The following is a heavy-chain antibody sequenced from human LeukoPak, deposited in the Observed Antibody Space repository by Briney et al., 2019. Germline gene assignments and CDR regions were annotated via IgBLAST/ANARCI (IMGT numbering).Heavy chain of an antibody. V-gene: IGHV4-59*01. Sequence: SETLSLTCTVSGGSISSYYWSWIRRPPGKGLEWIGYIYYSGSTNYNPSLKSRVTISVDTSKNQFSLKLSSVTAADTAVYYCARVSGTQLSPEFDYWGQGTLVTVSS. D-gene: IGHD1-1*01. CDR2: IYYSGST. CDR3: ARVSGTQLSPEFDY. J-gene: IGHJ4*02. CDR1: GGSISSYY.